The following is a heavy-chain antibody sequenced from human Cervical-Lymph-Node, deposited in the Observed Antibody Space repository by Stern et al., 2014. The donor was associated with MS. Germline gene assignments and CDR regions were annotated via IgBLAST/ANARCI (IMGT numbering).Heavy chain of an antibody. J-gene: IGHJ4*02. CDR2: INPNSGGT. D-gene: IGHD3-22*01. CDR3: ARGVAYYDSSGTRGG. CDR1: GYTFTGYY. Sequence: VQLVQSGAEVKKPGASVKVSCKASGYTFTGYYMHSVRQASGQGLEWMGRINPNSGGTNYAQKFQGRVTMTRETSISTAYMELSRLRSDDTAVYYCARGVAYYDSSGTRGGWGQGTLVTVSS. V-gene: IGHV1-2*06.